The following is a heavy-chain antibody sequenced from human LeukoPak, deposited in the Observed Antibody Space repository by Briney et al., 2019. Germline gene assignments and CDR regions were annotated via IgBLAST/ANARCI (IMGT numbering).Heavy chain of an antibody. CDR2: INPNSGGT. CDR3: ARIRLYCSGGSCYDAFDI. V-gene: IGHV1-2*02. Sequence: ASVKVSCKASGYTFTGYYMHWVRQAPGQGLEWMGWINPNSGGTNYAQKFQGRVTMTRDTSISTAYMELSRLRSGDTAVYYCARIRLYCSGGSCYDAFDIWGQGTMVTVSS. J-gene: IGHJ3*02. D-gene: IGHD2-15*01. CDR1: GYTFTGYY.